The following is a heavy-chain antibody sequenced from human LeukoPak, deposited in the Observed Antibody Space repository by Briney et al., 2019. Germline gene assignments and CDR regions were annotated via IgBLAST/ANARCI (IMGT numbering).Heavy chain of an antibody. J-gene: IGHJ1*01. CDR1: GYTFTNYG. CDR3: ARVPLDDASGHYYPH. Sequence: ASVKVSCKTSGYTFTNYGMHWVRQAPRQSPEWMGWINTGKGNSKSSQKFQDRVTLTRDTSASTAYMELNSLGSEDTAVYYCARVPLDDASGHYYPHWGQGTLVTVSS. V-gene: IGHV1-3*04. D-gene: IGHD3-22*01. CDR2: INTGKGNS.